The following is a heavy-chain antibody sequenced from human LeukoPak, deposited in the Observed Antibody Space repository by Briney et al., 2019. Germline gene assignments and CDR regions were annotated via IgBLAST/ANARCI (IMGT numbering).Heavy chain of an antibody. CDR1: GFTFTTYA. D-gene: IGHD3-3*01. Sequence: PGGSLRLSCAASGFTFTTYAMSWVRQAPGKGLEWVSASAGSDGSKYYGDSVKGRFTISRDNSKNTLDLQMNSLRAEDTAIYYCAKHSAGSGYAPFDYWGQGTLVTVSS. CDR2: SAGSDGSK. J-gene: IGHJ4*02. V-gene: IGHV3-23*01. CDR3: AKHSAGSGYAPFDY.